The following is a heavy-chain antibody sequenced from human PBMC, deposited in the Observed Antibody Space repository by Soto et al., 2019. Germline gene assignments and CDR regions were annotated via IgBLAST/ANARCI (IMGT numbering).Heavy chain of an antibody. D-gene: IGHD2-2*01. V-gene: IGHV1-69*12. CDR1: GDTVSTYT. CDR2: IIPRSATS. Sequence: QVQLVQSGAEVKKHGSSVKVSCKAAGDTVSTYTITWMRQAPGQVLECMGGIIPRSATSNYAQKFQGRVTITADESTNTAYMELSNLRSADTAVYYCAREGLVLVPPTVNSDYYYYAMDVWGQGTTVTVSS. J-gene: IGHJ6*02. CDR3: AREGLVLVPPTVNSDYYYYAMDV.